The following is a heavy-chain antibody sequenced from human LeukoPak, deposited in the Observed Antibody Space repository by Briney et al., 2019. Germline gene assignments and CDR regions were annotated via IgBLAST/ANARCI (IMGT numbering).Heavy chain of an antibody. Sequence: GGSLRLSCAASGFTFDNYAMHWVRQAPGKGLEWVSLISGDGGSTYYADSVKGRFTISRDNSKNSLYRQMNSLRTEDTALYYCANDFEYSGQGTLVTVSS. CDR2: ISGDGGST. CDR3: ANDFEY. V-gene: IGHV3-43*02. CDR1: GFTFDNYA. J-gene: IGHJ4*02.